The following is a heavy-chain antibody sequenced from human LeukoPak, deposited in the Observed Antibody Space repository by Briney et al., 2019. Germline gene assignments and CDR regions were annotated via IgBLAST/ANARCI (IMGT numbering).Heavy chain of an antibody. CDR1: GFTFSSYA. CDR2: ISGSGGST. J-gene: IGHJ4*02. D-gene: IGHD3-3*01. CDR3: AKRDFWSGYAAEY. V-gene: IGHV3-23*01. Sequence: GGSLRLSCAASGFTFSSYAMSWVRQAPGKGLEWVSAISGSGGSTYYADSVKGRFTISRDNSKNTLYLQMSSLRAEDTAVYYCAKRDFWSGYAAEYWGQGTLVTVSS.